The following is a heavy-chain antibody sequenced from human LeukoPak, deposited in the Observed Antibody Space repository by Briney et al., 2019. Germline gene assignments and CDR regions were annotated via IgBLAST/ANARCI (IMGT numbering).Heavy chain of an antibody. V-gene: IGHV3-21*01. CDR3: ARDWWELDQPFDY. J-gene: IGHJ4*02. Sequence: PGGSLRLSCAASGFTFSSYSMNWVRQAPGKGLEWVSSISSSSSYIYYADSVKGRFTISRDNAKNSLYLQTNSLRAEDTAVYYCARDWWELDQPFDYWGQGTLVTVSS. D-gene: IGHD2-15*01. CDR2: ISSSSSYI. CDR1: GFTFSSYS.